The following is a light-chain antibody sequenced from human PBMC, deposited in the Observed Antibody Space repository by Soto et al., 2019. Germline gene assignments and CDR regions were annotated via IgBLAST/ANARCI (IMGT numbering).Light chain of an antibody. CDR2: AAS. CDR3: QKYNRAPYT. V-gene: IGKV1-27*01. Sequence: DIQMTQSPSSLSASVGDRVTITCRASQAISNFVAWYQQRPGKVPKVLIYAASTLQSGVPSRFSGGGSETDFTLTISSLQPEDFATYYCQKYNRAPYTFGQGTKLEIK. CDR1: QAISNF. J-gene: IGKJ2*01.